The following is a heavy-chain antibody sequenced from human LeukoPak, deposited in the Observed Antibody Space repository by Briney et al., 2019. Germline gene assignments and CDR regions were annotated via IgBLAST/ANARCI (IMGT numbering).Heavy chain of an antibody. CDR1: GYTFTGYY. V-gene: IGHV1-24*01. J-gene: IGHJ2*01. D-gene: IGHD3-22*01. Sequence: ASVKVSCKASGYTFTGYYMHWVRQAPGKGLEWMGGFDPEDGETIYAQKFQGRVTMAEDTSTDTAYMELSSLRSEDTAVYYCATLTYYYDSSGYYASWYFDLWGRGTLVTVSS. CDR3: ATLTYYYDSSGYYASWYFDL. CDR2: FDPEDGET.